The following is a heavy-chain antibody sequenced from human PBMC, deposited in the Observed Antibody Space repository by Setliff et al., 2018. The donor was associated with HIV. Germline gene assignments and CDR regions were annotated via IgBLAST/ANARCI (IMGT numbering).Heavy chain of an antibody. D-gene: IGHD3-10*01. CDR1: GYPFSSYD. Sequence: ASVKVSCKASGYPFSSYDIHWVRQATGQGLEWMGWMNPNSANTGYAQKFQGRVTMTRDTSTSTAYMELSSLRSDDTAVYYCATDRTQTGINMVRGRIVDPARYPLDYWGQGTLVTVS. V-gene: IGHV1-8*02. J-gene: IGHJ4*02. CDR3: ATDRTQTGINMVRGRIVDPARYPLDY. CDR2: MNPNSANT.